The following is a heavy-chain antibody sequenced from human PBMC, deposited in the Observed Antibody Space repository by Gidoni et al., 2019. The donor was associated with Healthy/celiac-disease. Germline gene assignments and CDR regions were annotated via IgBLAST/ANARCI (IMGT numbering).Heavy chain of an antibody. CDR2: IYSRGST. D-gene: IGHD3-10*01. J-gene: IGHJ4*02. CDR1: GGSIRSSSYY. Sequence: QLQLQESGPGLEKPSDTLSLTCTVSGGSIRSSSYYWGWIRQPPGKGLEWIWSIYSRGSTYDNPSLKSRVTISVDTSKNQFSLKLSSVTAADTAVYYCARQWDTMVRGVGEGYWGQGTLVTVSS. CDR3: ARQWDTMVRGVGEGY. V-gene: IGHV4-39*01.